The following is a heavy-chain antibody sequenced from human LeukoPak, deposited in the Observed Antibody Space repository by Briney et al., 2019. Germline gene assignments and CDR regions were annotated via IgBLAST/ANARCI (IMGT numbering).Heavy chain of an antibody. D-gene: IGHD3-9*01. CDR2: IWYDGNSK. CDR3: AKFDISLDAFDI. CDR1: GFTFNNYG. J-gene: IGHJ3*02. V-gene: IGHV3-33*06. Sequence: SGGSLRLSCAASGFTFNNYGMHWVRQAPGKGLEWVAVIWYDGNSKYCADSVKGRFTISRDNSKNTLYLQMNSLRAEDTAVYYCAKFDISLDAFDIWGQGTMVTVSS.